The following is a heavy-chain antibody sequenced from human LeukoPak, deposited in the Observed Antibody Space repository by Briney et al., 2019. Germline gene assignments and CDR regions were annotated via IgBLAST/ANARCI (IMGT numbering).Heavy chain of an antibody. V-gene: IGHV4-4*02. Sequence: SETLSLTCTVSGDSFSSNNYWTWVRQPPGKGLEWIGEIYRSGATNYNPSLRGRVTVSLDKSKNQFSLRLNSVTAADTAIYYCARNAGYSDLNYWGQGVLVTVSS. CDR1: GDSFSSNNY. D-gene: IGHD3-22*01. CDR2: IYRSGAT. J-gene: IGHJ4*02. CDR3: ARNAGYSDLNY.